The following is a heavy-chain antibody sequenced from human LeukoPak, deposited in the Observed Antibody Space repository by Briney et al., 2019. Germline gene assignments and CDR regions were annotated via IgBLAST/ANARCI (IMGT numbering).Heavy chain of an antibody. CDR1: GFTVSNNH. CDR3: AKAMKDYDSSGGAFDI. Sequence: PGGSLRLSCEASGFTVSNNHMTWVRQAPGKGLEWVAVIWYDGSNKYYADSVKGRFTISRDNSKNTLYLQMNSLRAEDTAVYYCAKAMKDYDSSGGAFDIWGQGTMVTVSS. CDR2: IWYDGSNK. J-gene: IGHJ3*02. V-gene: IGHV3-30*02. D-gene: IGHD3-22*01.